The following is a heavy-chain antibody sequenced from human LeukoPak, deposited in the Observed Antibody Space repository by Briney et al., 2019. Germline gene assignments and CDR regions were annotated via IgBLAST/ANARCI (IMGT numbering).Heavy chain of an antibody. V-gene: IGHV4-4*07. J-gene: IGHJ5*02. CDR2: IYTSGST. D-gene: IGHD3-9*01. CDR1: GGSISSYY. CDR3: ARDLGYYDILTGYGGVWFDP. Sequence: PSETLSLTCTVSGGSISSYYWSWIRQPAGKGLEWIGRIYTSGSTNYNPSLKSRVTMSVDTSKNQFSLKLSSVTAADTAVYYCARDLGYYDILTGYGGVWFDPWGQGTLVTVSS.